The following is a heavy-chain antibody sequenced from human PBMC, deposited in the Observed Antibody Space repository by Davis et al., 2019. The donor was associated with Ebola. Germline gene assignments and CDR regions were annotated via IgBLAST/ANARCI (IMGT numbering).Heavy chain of an antibody. Sequence: MPSETLSLTCAVSGGSISSYYWSWIRQPPGKGLEWIGYIYYSGSTNYNPSLKSRVTISVDTSKNQFSLKLSSVTAADTAVYYCASTTTVTAFDYWGQGTLVTVSS. CDR1: GGSISSYY. CDR2: IYYSGST. J-gene: IGHJ4*02. D-gene: IGHD4-17*01. V-gene: IGHV4-59*08. CDR3: ASTTTVTAFDY.